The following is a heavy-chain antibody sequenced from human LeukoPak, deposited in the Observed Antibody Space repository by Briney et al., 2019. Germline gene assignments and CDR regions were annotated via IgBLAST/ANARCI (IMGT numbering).Heavy chain of an antibody. CDR3: AREISANYYDSSGYYYTFDY. V-gene: IGHV4-4*07. J-gene: IGHJ4*02. D-gene: IGHD3-22*01. CDR2: IYTSGST. CDR1: GGSISSYY. Sequence: PSETLSLTCTVSGGSISSYYWSWIRQPAGKGLEWIGRIYTSGSTNYNPSLKSRVTMSVDTSKNQFPLKLSSVTAADTAVYYCAREISANYYDSSGYYYTFDYWGQGTLVTVSS.